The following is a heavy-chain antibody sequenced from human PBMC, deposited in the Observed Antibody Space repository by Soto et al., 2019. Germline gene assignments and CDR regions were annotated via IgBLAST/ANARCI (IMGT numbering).Heavy chain of an antibody. CDR1: GFTFSSYA. CDR2: ISYDGSNK. CDR3: ARDLVTTVTSVFDY. D-gene: IGHD4-17*01. Sequence: LRLSCAASGFTFSSYAMHWVRQAPGKGLEWVAVISYDGSNKYYADSVKGRFTISRDNSKNTLYLQMNSLRAEDTAVYYCARDLVTTVTSVFDYWGQGTLVTVSS. V-gene: IGHV3-30-3*01. J-gene: IGHJ4*02.